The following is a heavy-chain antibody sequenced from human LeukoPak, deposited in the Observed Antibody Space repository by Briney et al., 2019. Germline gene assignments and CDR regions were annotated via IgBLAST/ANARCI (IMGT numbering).Heavy chain of an antibody. CDR3: AKDLGYYGSGSYYNQWLFDY. D-gene: IGHD3-10*01. CDR2: IRYDGSNK. V-gene: IGHV3-30*02. CDR1: GFTFSSYG. Sequence: GGPLRLSCAAAGFTFSSYGMHWVRQAPGKGLEWVAFIRYDGSNKYYADSVKGRFTISRDNSKNTLYLQMNSLRAEDTTVYYCAKDLGYYGSGSYYNQWLFDYWGQGTLVTVSS. J-gene: IGHJ4*02.